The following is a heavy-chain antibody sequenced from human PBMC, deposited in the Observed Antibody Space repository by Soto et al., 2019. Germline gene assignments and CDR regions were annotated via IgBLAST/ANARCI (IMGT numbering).Heavy chain of an antibody. Sequence: QVQLQQWGAGLLKPSETLSLTCAVYGGFVSSGSYYWSWIRQPPGKGLEWIGEMSHSGGTHFNPSLKRRVSNSVDTSKNQFSLKMSSVTAADTALYYCARVERGTATTVVDAFDIWGPGTMVTVSS. CDR1: GGFVSSGSYY. CDR3: ARVERGTATTVVDAFDI. D-gene: IGHD1-1*01. J-gene: IGHJ3*02. V-gene: IGHV4-34*01. CDR2: MSHSGGT.